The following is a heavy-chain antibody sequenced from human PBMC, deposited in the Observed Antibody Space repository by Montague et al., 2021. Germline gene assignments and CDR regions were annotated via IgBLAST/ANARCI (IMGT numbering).Heavy chain of an antibody. CDR1: GASITSNIYY. CDR3: ARVFSSWYVGWFDP. V-gene: IGHV4-39*07. D-gene: IGHD6-13*01. J-gene: IGHJ5*02. Sequence: SETLSLTCTVSGASITSNIYYWGWTRQSPGNGLEWIGSIYYSGNSFYQPSLKSRITMAVDTSKNQFSLKLSSATAADTAIYYCARVFSSWYVGWFDPWGQGTLVTVSS. CDR2: IYYSGNS.